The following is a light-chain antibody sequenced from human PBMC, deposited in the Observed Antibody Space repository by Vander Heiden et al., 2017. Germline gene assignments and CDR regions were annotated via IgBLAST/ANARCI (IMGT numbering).Light chain of an antibody. CDR3: RQDYNVPRT. V-gene: IGKV4-1*01. CDR1: QSLSYNSNDKDY. J-gene: IGKJ1*01. Sequence: DGVMTQSPDSLAVSLGERATINCKSSQSLSYNSNDKDYLAWFQQKPGQPPKLLIYWASTRESGVPDRFSGSASGTDFTLTISSLQAEDVAVYYCRQDYNVPRTFGQGTRVEIK. CDR2: WAS.